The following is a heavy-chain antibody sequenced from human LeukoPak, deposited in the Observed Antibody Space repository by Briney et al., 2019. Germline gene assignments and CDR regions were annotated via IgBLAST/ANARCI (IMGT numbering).Heavy chain of an antibody. CDR3: ARDQIYCSGGYCYFDY. V-gene: IGHV3-74*01. CDR2: INRDGSST. D-gene: IGHD2-15*01. Sequence: GGSLRLSCAASGFTFRSYWMHWVRQAPGEGRVWVSRINRDGSSTSYADSVKGRFTISRDNAKNTLYLQMNSLRVEDSAVYYCARDQIYCSGGYCYFDYWGQGTLVTVSA. J-gene: IGHJ4*02. CDR1: GFTFRSYW.